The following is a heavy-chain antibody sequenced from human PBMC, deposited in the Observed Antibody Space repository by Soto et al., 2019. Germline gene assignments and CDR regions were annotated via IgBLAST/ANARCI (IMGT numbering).Heavy chain of an antibody. CDR3: ARDRSYTTDY. CDR1: GFTFSNSW. D-gene: IGHD1-26*01. Sequence: VQLVESGGGFVQPGGSLRLSCAASGFTFSNSWMHWVRQAPGKGLVWVSYINSDGSTTTYADSVKGRFTISRDNAKNTVYLQITSLTAEDTAVYYCARDRSYTTDYWGQGTLVTVSS. CDR2: INSDGSTT. V-gene: IGHV3-74*01. J-gene: IGHJ4*02.